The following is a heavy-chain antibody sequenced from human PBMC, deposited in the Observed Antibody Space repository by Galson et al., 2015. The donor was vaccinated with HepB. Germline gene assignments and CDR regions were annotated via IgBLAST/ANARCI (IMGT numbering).Heavy chain of an antibody. D-gene: IGHD6-19*01. CDR3: AKGRNIAVAGGYFDY. CDR2: ISSNGGTT. CDR1: RFNFSSYA. J-gene: IGHJ4*02. V-gene: IGHV3-23*01. Sequence: SLRLSCAASRFNFSSYAMSWVRQAPGKGLEWVSGISSNGGTTYYADSVKGRFTISRDNSKNTLYLQMNSLRAEDTAVYYCAKGRNIAVAGGYFDYWGQGTLVTVSS.